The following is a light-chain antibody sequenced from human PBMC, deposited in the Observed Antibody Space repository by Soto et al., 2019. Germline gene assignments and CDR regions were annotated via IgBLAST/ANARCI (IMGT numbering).Light chain of an antibody. CDR3: CSYTTSGTYV. V-gene: IGLV2-14*03. Sequence: QSALTQPASVSGSPGQSIAISCTGTSSDVGGYNYVSWYQQHPGKAPKLMIYDVSNRPSGVSNRFSGSKSGNTASLTISGLQAEDEADYYCCSYTTSGTYVFGSGTKVTVL. J-gene: IGLJ1*01. CDR2: DVS. CDR1: SSDVGGYNY.